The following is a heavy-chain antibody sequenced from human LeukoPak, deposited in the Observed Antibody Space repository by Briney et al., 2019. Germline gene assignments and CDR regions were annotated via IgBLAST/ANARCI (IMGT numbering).Heavy chain of an antibody. Sequence: SQTLSLTCTVSGGSISSGSYYWSWIRQPAGKGLEWIGRIYTSGSTNYNPSLKSRVTISVDTSKTQFSLKLSSVTAADTAVYYCASSTRSGWSHNWGQGTLVTVSS. CDR1: GGSISSGSYY. CDR2: IYTSGST. CDR3: ASSTRSGWSHN. V-gene: IGHV4-61*02. J-gene: IGHJ4*02. D-gene: IGHD6-19*01.